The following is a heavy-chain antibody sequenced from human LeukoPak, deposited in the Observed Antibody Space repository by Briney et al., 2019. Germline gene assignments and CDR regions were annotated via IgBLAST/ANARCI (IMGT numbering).Heavy chain of an antibody. CDR2: IWYDGSNK. CDR3: ARDPYDYEISGLLTPYYFDY. J-gene: IGHJ4*02. V-gene: IGHV3-33*01. D-gene: IGHD3-22*01. Sequence: PGRSLRLSCAASGFTFSSYGMHWVRQAPGKGLEWVAVIWYDGSNKYYADSVKGRFTISRDNSKNTLYLQMNSLRAEDTAEYYCARDPYDYEISGLLTPYYFDYWGQGTLVTVSS. CDR1: GFTFSSYG.